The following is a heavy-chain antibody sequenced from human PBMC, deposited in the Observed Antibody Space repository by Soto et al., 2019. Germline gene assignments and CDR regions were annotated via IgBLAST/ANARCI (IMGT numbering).Heavy chain of an antibody. J-gene: IGHJ6*02. V-gene: IGHV1-18*01. Sequence: QVQLVQSGAEVKKPGASVKVSCKASGYTFTSYGISWVRQAPGQGLEWMGWISAYNGNTNYAQKLQGRGTMTTDTSTSTAYMELRSLRSDDTAVYYCARLKGVVSSKPEWLLYEYGMDVWGQGTTVTVSS. D-gene: IGHD3-3*01. CDR2: ISAYNGNT. CDR1: GYTFTSYG. CDR3: ARLKGVVSSKPEWLLYEYGMDV.